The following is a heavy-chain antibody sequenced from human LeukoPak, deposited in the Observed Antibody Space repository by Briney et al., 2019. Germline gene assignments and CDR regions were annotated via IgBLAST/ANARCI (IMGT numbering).Heavy chain of an antibody. V-gene: IGHV4-61*01. CDR1: GDSVSSDSYY. J-gene: IGHJ4*02. Sequence: PSETLSLTCTVSGDSVSSDSYYWSWIRQPPGKGLEWIGYIYYSGTTKQNPSLKSRVTLSVDTSKNQLYLKLNSVTVADTAVYYCARDSRGYYDSSGYFDHWGQGTLVTVSS. D-gene: IGHD3-22*01. CDR3: ARDSRGYYDSSGYFDH. CDR2: IYYSGTT.